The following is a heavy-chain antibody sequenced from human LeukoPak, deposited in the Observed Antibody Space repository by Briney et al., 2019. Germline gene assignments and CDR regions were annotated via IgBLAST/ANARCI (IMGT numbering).Heavy chain of an antibody. CDR3: ARDGSSGWYWYFDL. CDR1: GYMFTGYY. J-gene: IGHJ2*01. CDR2: INLKSGGT. Sequence: ASVKVSCKASGYMFTGYYMRWVRQAPGQGLEWVGWINLKSGGTNYAQKFQGWVTMTRDTSISTAYMELSRLRSDDTAVYYCARDGSSGWYWYFDLWGRGTLVTVSS. D-gene: IGHD6-19*01. V-gene: IGHV1-2*04.